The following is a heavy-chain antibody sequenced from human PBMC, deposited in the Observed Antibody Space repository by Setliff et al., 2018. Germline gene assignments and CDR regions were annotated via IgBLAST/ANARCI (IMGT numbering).Heavy chain of an antibody. CDR3: ARDPHFDS. CDR1: GGSISSHY. V-gene: IGHV4-59*11. Sequence: PSETLSLTCTVSGGSISSHYWSWIRQPPGKGLEWIGSIYYSGSTNYNPSLKSRVTISVDTSKNQVSLKLSSVTAADTAVYYCARDPHFDSWGQGTLVTVSS. J-gene: IGHJ4*02. CDR2: IYYSGST.